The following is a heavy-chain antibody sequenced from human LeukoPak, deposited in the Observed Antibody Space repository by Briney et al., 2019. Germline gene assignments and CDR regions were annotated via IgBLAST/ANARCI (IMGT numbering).Heavy chain of an antibody. CDR2: IYYSGST. D-gene: IGHD3-22*01. V-gene: IGHV4-31*03. CDR3: ARPYYYDSSGYYRF. CDR1: GGSISSGGYY. Sequence: SETLSLTCTVSGGSISSGGYYWSWIRQHPGKGLEWIGYIYYSGSTYYNPSLKSRVTISVDTSKNQFSLKLSSVTAADTAVYYCARPYYYDSSGYYRFWGQGTLVTVSS. J-gene: IGHJ4*02.